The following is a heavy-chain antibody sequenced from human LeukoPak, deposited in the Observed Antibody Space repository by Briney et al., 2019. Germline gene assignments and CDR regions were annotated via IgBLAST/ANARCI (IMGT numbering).Heavy chain of an antibody. Sequence: GAPVKVSCKASGYTFTGYYMHWVRQAPGQGLEWMGWINPNSGGTNYAQKFQGRVTMTRDTSISTAYMELSRLRSDDTAVYYCARDRIAAAVFFDYWGQGTLVTVSS. V-gene: IGHV1-2*02. CDR2: INPNSGGT. CDR3: ARDRIAAAVFFDY. J-gene: IGHJ4*02. CDR1: GYTFTGYY. D-gene: IGHD6-13*01.